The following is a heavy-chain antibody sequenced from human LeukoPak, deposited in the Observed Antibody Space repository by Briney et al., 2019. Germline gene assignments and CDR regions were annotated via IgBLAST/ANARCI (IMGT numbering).Heavy chain of an antibody. CDR1: GGSFSGYY. CDR2: INHSGST. J-gene: IGHJ6*02. CDR3: ARGGITMAYGMDV. Sequence: SETLSLTCAVYGGSFSGYYWSWIRQPPGKGLEWIGEINHSGSTNYNPSLKRRVTISVDTSKNQFSLKLSSVTAADTAVYYCARGGITMAYGMDVWGQGTTVTVSS. D-gene: IGHD3-10*01. V-gene: IGHV4-34*01.